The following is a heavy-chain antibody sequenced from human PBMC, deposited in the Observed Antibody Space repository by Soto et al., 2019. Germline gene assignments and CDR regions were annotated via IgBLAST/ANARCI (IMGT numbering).Heavy chain of an antibody. CDR1: GGSVSSGSYY. CDR3: AAHSGYDYYYYGMDV. J-gene: IGHJ6*02. Sequence: PSETLSLPCTVSGGSVSSGSYYWSWIRQPPGKGLEWIGYIYYSGSTNYNPSLKSRVTISVDTSKNQFSLKLSSVTAADTAVYYCAAHSGYDYYYYGMDVWGQGTTVAVSS. D-gene: IGHD5-12*01. CDR2: IYYSGST. V-gene: IGHV4-61*01.